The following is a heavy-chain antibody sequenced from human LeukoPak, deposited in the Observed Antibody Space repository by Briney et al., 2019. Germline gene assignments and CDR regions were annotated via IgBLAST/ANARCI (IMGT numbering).Heavy chain of an antibody. CDR1: GFTFSNAW. CDR3: TTLFTDDYSHTYYYYYYMDV. Sequence: GGSLRLSCAASGFTFSNAWMSWVRQAPGKGLEWVGRIKSKSDGGTTDYAAPVKGRFTISRDDSKNTLYLQMSSLKTEDTAVYYCTTLFTDDYSHTYYYYYYMDVWGKGTTVTVSS. J-gene: IGHJ6*03. D-gene: IGHD4-11*01. CDR2: IKSKSDGGTT. V-gene: IGHV3-15*01.